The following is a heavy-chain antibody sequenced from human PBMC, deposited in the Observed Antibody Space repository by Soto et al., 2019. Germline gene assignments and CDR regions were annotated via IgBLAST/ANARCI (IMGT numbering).Heavy chain of an antibody. Sequence: QVQLVESGGGVVQPGRSLRLSCAASGFTFSGYGMHWVRQAPGKGLGWVAVISYDGSNKYYADSVKGRFTISRDNSKNTLYLQMNSLRAEDTAVYYCAKDRVVVPAGIDYWGQGNLVTVSS. CDR1: GFTFSGYG. V-gene: IGHV3-30*18. D-gene: IGHD2-2*01. CDR3: AKDRVVVPAGIDY. CDR2: ISYDGSNK. J-gene: IGHJ4*02.